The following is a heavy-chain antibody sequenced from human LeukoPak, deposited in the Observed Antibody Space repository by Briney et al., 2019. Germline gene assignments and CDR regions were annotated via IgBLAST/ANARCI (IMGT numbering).Heavy chain of an antibody. D-gene: IGHD3-3*01. J-gene: IGHJ2*01. CDR1: GGSTSSSSSY. CDR3: ARDEGVAIFGMDFWYFDL. CDR2: IYYSGSA. Sequence: SETLSLTCTVSGGSTSSSSSYWGWIRQPPGKGLEWIGSIYYSGSAFYNSSLSSRVTVSLDTSKNQFSLKLSSVTAADTAIYYCARDEGVAIFGMDFWYFDLWGRGTLVTVSS. V-gene: IGHV4-39*07.